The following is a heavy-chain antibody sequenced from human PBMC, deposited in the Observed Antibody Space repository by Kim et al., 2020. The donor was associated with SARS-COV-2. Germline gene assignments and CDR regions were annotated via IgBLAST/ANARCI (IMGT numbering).Heavy chain of an antibody. J-gene: IGHJ3*02. V-gene: IGHV4-34*01. D-gene: IGHD6-13*01. Sequence: SETLSLTCAVYGGSFSGYYWSWIRQPPGKGLEWIGEINHSGSTNYNPSLKSRVTISVDTSKNQFSLKLSSVTAADTAVYYCASDAQDSSSDDAFDIWGQGTMVTVSS. CDR1: GGSFSGYY. CDR2: INHSGST. CDR3: ASDAQDSSSDDAFDI.